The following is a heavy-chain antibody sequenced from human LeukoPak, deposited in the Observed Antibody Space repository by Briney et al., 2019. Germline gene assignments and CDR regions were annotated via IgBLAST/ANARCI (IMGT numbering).Heavy chain of an antibody. CDR3: AKTYYYGSGSYPRGAFDI. J-gene: IGHJ3*02. CDR2: INHNGNT. D-gene: IGHD3-10*01. Sequence: SETLSLTCAVYGGSFNAYYWSWIRQPPGKGLEWIGEINHNGNTNYNPSLKSRVTISADTSKDQFSLRLRSVAAADTAVYYCAKTYYYGSGSYPRGAFDIWGQGTMVTVSS. CDR1: GGSFNAYY. V-gene: IGHV4-34*01.